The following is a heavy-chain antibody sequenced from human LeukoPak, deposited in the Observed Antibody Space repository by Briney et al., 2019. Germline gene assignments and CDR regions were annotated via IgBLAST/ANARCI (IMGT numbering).Heavy chain of an antibody. CDR1: GFTFSSYA. CDR2: TRGSGGRT. D-gene: IGHD6-19*01. J-gene: IGHJ4*02. V-gene: IGHV3-23*01. CDR3: AKDSGSSGWYTFNEY. Sequence: GGSLRLSCAASGFTFSSYAMSWVRPAPGKGLEWVSATRGSGGRTYYADSVQRRFTISRDNVKNTLYLQMNSLKAEDTAVYYCAKDSGSSGWYTFNEYWGQGTMVTVSS.